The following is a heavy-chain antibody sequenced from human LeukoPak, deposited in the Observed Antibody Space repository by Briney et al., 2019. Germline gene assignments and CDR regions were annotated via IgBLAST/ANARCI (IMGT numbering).Heavy chain of an antibody. CDR3: ARRVASTNFDV. J-gene: IGHJ3*01. D-gene: IGHD5/OR15-5a*01. Sequence: GESLKISCQAFGYKFTSYWIGWVRQMPGKGLEWMGIIDPGDSDTRYSPSFEGQVTFSADKSVSTAYLQWSSLRASDIGMYYCARRVASTNFDVWGQGTMVIVSS. CDR2: IDPGDSDT. CDR1: GYKFTSYW. V-gene: IGHV5-51*01.